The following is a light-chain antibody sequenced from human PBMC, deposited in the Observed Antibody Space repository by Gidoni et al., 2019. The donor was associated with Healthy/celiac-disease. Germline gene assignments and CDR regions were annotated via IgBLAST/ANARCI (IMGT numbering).Light chain of an antibody. CDR3: CSYAGSYTYV. Sequence: QSALTQPRSVSGSPGQSVTISCTGTSSDVGGYNYVSWYQQPPGKAPKLMIYDVSKRPSGVPDRFSGSNSLNTASLTISGLQAEDEADYYCCSYAGSYTYVFGTGTKVTVL. V-gene: IGLV2-11*01. J-gene: IGLJ1*01. CDR1: SSDVGGYNY. CDR2: DVS.